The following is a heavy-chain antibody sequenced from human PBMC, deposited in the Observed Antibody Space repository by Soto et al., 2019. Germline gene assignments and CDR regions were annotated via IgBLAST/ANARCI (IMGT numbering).Heavy chain of an antibody. CDR1: GFTFSSYG. CDR3: AKDRLTHYGYFDY. Sequence: VPLVESGGGVVQPGRSLRLSCAASGFTFSSYGMHWVRQAPGKGLEWVAVISYDGSNKYYADSVEGRFTISRDNSKNTLYLQMNSLRAEDTAVYYCAKDRLTHYGYFDYWGQGTLVTVSS. J-gene: IGHJ4*02. CDR2: ISYDGSNK. D-gene: IGHD3-10*01. V-gene: IGHV3-30*18.